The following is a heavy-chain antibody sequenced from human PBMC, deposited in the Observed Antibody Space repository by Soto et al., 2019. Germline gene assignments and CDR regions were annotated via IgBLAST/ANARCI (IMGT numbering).Heavy chain of an antibody. CDR2: ISSSSSTI. CDR1: GFTFSSYS. J-gene: IGHJ6*03. V-gene: IGHV3-48*01. D-gene: IGHD2-21*02. CDR3: ARGGDPVFYYYYMDV. Sequence: PGGSLRLSCAASGFTFSSYSMNWVRQAPGKGLEWVSYISSSSSTIYYADSVKGRFTISRDNAKNSLYLQMNSLRAEDTAVYYCARGGDPVFYYYYMDVWGKGTTVTVS.